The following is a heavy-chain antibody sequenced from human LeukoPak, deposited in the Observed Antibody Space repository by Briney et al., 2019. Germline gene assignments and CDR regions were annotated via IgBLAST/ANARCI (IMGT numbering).Heavy chain of an antibody. CDR3: ARGDYYDSSGFYTDAFDI. CDR2: IKQDGSEK. Sequence: PGGSLRLSCAASGFTFSRYWMSWVRQAPGKGLEWVANIKQDGSEKFYVDSVKGRFTISRDNAKNSLYLQMNSLRAEDTALYYCARGDYYDSSGFYTDAFDIWGQGTTVTVSS. J-gene: IGHJ3*02. CDR1: GFTFSRYW. D-gene: IGHD3-22*01. V-gene: IGHV3-7*01.